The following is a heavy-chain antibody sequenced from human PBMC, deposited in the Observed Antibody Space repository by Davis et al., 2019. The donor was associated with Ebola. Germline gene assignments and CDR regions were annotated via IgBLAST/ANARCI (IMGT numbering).Heavy chain of an antibody. CDR1: GFTFSSYW. D-gene: IGHD2-2*01. V-gene: IGHV3-74*03. CDR2: INRDGSTT. J-gene: IGHJ6*04. Sequence: GESLKISCAASGFTFSSYWMHWVRQAPGKGLVWVSCINRDGSTTTYADSVKGRFTISRDNAKNSLYLQMNSLRDEDTAVYYCAREVVVPAAMIGFYYYYGMDVWGKGTTVTVSS. CDR3: AREVVVPAAMIGFYYYYGMDV.